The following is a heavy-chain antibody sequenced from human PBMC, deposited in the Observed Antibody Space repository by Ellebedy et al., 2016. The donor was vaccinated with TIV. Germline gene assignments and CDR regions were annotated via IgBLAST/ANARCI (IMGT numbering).Heavy chain of an antibody. CDR3: ATTPGYGSGSYGY. D-gene: IGHD3-10*01. CDR1: GFTFSSYW. CDR2: IKEDGSKT. J-gene: IGHJ4*02. V-gene: IGHV3-7*01. Sequence: GESLKISXAASGFTFSSYWMSWVRQAPGKGLEWVANIKEDGSKTFYVDSVKGRFIISRDNAKNSLYLQMNNLRAEDTAVYYCATTPGYGSGSYGYWGQGTLVIVSS.